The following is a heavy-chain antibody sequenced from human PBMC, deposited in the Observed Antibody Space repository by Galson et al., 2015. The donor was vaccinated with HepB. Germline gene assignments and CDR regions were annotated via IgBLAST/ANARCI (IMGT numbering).Heavy chain of an antibody. J-gene: IGHJ6*02. CDR3: AKDIGDIWNYYGMDV. Sequence: SLRLSCAASGFTFSTYAMNWVRQAPGRGLEWVSAISGSEGSTHYADPVQGRFTISRDNSKNTLYLQMNSLRAEDTAVYYCAKDIGDIWNYYGMDVWGQGTTVTVSS. CDR2: ISGSEGST. V-gene: IGHV3-23*01. D-gene: IGHD4-17*01. CDR1: GFTFSTYA.